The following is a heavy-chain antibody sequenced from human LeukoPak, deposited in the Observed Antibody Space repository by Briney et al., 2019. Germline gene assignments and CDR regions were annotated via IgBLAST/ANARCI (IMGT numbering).Heavy chain of an antibody. CDR3: ARGAWKGYCSGGSCYALLNLDV. V-gene: IGHV3-30*01. CDR1: GFAFSSYA. CDR2: ISYDGSNK. D-gene: IGHD2-15*01. J-gene: IGHJ6*04. Sequence: TGRSLRLSCAASGFAFSSYAMHWVRQAPGKGLEWVAVISYDGSNKYYADSVKGRFTISRDNSKNTLYVQMNSLRGEDTAVYYCARGAWKGYCSGGSCYALLNLDVWGKGTTVTVSS.